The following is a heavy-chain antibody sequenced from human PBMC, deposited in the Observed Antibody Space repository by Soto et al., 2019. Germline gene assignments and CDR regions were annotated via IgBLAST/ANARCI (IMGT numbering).Heavy chain of an antibody. CDR1: GGTLSSSA. Sequence: QVQLVQSGAEVKKPGSSVRVSCKASGGTLSSSAFSWVRQAPGQGLEWMGGIIPIFDTTKYAEKFQGRVTITADESTSTAYMEVSSLRSADTAVYYCARILGHSTTWFLNAMDVWGQGTTVTVSS. J-gene: IGHJ6*02. D-gene: IGHD6-13*01. V-gene: IGHV1-69*01. CDR3: ARILGHSTTWFLNAMDV. CDR2: IIPIFDTT.